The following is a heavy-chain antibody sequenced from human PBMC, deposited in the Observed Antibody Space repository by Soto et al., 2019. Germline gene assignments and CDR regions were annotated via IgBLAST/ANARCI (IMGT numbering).Heavy chain of an antibody. CDR1: GGSISSGGYY. Sequence: QVQLQESGPGLVKPSQTLCLTCTVSGGSISSGGYYWSWIRQHPGKGLEWIGYIYYSGSTYYNPSLKSRVTISVDTSKNQFSLKLSSVTAADTAVYYCARVRYCSGGSCYPRFDPWGQGTLVTVSS. J-gene: IGHJ5*02. V-gene: IGHV4-31*03. CDR3: ARVRYCSGGSCYPRFDP. D-gene: IGHD2-15*01. CDR2: IYYSGST.